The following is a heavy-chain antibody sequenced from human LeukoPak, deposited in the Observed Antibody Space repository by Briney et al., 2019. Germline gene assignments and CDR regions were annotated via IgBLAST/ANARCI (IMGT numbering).Heavy chain of an antibody. CDR3: AREDIVVVVAATGGGNDY. Sequence: ASVKVSCKASGGTFSSYAISWVRQAPGQGLEWMGWINPNSGGTNYAQKFQGRVTMTRDTSISTAYMELSRLRSDDTAVYYCAREDIVVVVAATGGGNDYWGQGTLVTVSS. J-gene: IGHJ4*02. CDR2: INPNSGGT. CDR1: GGTFSSYA. V-gene: IGHV1-2*02. D-gene: IGHD2-15*01.